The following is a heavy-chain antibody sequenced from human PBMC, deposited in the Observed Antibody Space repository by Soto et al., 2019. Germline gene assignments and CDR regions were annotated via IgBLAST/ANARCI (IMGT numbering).Heavy chain of an antibody. CDR2: MNPNSGNT. CDR1: GYTFGNYD. J-gene: IGHJ5*02. V-gene: IGHV1-8*01. D-gene: IGHD2-15*01. CDR3: ARGYCSGGSCHWFDP. Sequence: ASVKVSCKASGYTFGNYDINWVRQATGQGLEWMGWMNPNSGNTGYGQKFQGRVTMTRNTSITTAYMDLSSLRTEDTAVYYCARGYCSGGSCHWFDPWGQGTLVTVSS.